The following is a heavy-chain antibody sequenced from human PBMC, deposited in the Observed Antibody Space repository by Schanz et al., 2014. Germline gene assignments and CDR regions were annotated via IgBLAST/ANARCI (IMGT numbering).Heavy chain of an antibody. CDR3: AGTYCSSTSCYTGYYYMDV. V-gene: IGHV1-18*01. D-gene: IGHD2-2*02. CDR1: GYTFRSYG. CDR2: INPNSGAT. J-gene: IGHJ6*03. Sequence: QVHLVQSGAEVKKPGASVKVSCRASGYTFRSYGINWVRQAPGQGLEWLGWINPNSGATSSAQKFQGRVTITADRSTSTAYMELSSLRSEDTAVYYCAGTYCSSTSCYTGYYYMDVWGQGTLVTVSS.